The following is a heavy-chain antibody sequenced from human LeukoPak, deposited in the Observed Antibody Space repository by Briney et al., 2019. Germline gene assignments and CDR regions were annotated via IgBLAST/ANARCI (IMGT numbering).Heavy chain of an antibody. V-gene: IGHV4-34*09. CDR3: ARNQANGDAFDI. J-gene: IGHJ3*02. D-gene: IGHD1-14*01. CDR2: IYYSGST. CDR1: GGSFSGYY. Sequence: SETLSLTCAVYGGSFSGYYWSWIRQPPGKGLEWIGYIYYSGSTYYNPSLKSRVTISVDTSKTQFSLKLSSVTAADTAVYYCARNQANGDAFDIWGQGTMVTVSS.